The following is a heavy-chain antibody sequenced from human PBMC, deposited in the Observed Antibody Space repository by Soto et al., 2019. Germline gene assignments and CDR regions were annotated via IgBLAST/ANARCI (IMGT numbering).Heavy chain of an antibody. CDR2: IIPLFGTA. CDR3: ARGVHYDSSGYYYFY. D-gene: IGHD3-22*01. J-gene: IGHJ4*02. CDR1: RGTLSTYA. Sequence: SGTVSCKASRGTLSTYATNWVPQAPRQGLEWMGGIIPLFGTAKYAQTFQGRITITADESTSTAYMELRSLRSQDTAVYYCARGVHYDSSGYYYFYWGQGALVTVS. V-gene: IGHV1-69*13.